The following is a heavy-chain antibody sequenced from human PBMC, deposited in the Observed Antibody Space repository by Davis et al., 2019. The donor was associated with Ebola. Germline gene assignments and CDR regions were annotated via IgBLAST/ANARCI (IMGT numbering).Heavy chain of an antibody. V-gene: IGHV1-69*06. CDR2: IIPIFDTP. CDR3: ARGGAARNNWFDP. CDR1: GGTFSNYG. Sequence: SVKVSCKASGGTFSNYGIGWVRQAPGQGLEWMGGIIPIFDTPNYAHNFQGRLTISADKSTSTQYMELGSLTSEDTAVYYCARGGAARNNWFDPWGQGTLVTVSS. D-gene: IGHD6-6*01. J-gene: IGHJ5*02.